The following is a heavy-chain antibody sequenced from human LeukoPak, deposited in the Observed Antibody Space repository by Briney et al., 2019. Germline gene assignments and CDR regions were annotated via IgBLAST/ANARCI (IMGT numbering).Heavy chain of an antibody. CDR1: GGSISSSNW. CDR2: IYHSGST. D-gene: IGHD3-10*01. CDR3: ARLGPGSYYKSSNHFDY. Sequence: SETLSLTCAVSGGSISSSNWWSWVRQPPGKGLEWIGEIYHSGSTNYNPSLKSRVTISVDKSKNQFSLKLSSVTAADTAVYYCARLGPGSYYKSSNHFDYWGQGTLVTVSS. V-gene: IGHV4-4*02. J-gene: IGHJ4*02.